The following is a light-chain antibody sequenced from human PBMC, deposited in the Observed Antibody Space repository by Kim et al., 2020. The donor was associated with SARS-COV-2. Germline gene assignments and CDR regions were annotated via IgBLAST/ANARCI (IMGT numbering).Light chain of an antibody. J-gene: IGKJ2*01. CDR2: GAS. V-gene: IGKV3-20*01. CDR1: QSIRSNY. Sequence: ETVLTQSPGTLSLSPGERATLSCRASQSIRSNYLAWYQQKAGQAPRLLMYGASSRATGIADRFSGSGSGTDFTLTISRLEPEDFAVYYCQQYASLPETFGQGTKVDIK. CDR3: QQYASLPET.